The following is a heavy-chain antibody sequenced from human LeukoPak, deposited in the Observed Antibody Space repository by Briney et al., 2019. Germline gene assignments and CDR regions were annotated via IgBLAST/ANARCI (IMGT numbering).Heavy chain of an antibody. CDR2: IYYSGST. CDR1: GGSISSSSYY. Sequence: SETLSLTCTVSGGSISSSSYYWGWIRQPPGKGLEWIGSIYYSGSTYYNPSLKSRVTISVDTSKNQFSPKLSSVTAADTAVYYCAREVSGYYDSSGPFDYWGQGTLVTVSS. V-gene: IGHV4-39*07. D-gene: IGHD3-22*01. J-gene: IGHJ4*02. CDR3: AREVSGYYDSSGPFDY.